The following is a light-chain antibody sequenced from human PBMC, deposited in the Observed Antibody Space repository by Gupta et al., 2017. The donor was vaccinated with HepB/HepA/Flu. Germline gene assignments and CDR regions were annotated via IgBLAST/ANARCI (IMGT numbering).Light chain of an antibody. J-gene: IGKJ1*01. CDR1: QRISSW. CDR2: RAS. V-gene: IGKV1-5*03. CDR3: LQYDSNSET. Sequence: DIQMTHSPSTLSASVGDRVTITCRASQRISSWLAWYQQKPGQSPKLLIKRASSAESGVPSRFSGSGSGTEFSLTISSLQPEDFAAYYCLQYDSNSETFGQGTKLQIK.